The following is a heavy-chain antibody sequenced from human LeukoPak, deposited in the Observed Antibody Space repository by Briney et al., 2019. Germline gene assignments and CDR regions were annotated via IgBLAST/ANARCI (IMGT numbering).Heavy chain of an antibody. J-gene: IGHJ5*02. CDR3: ARRGVITFGAVISRRRWFDP. V-gene: IGHV4-39*07. CDR2: INHSRST. D-gene: IGHD3-16*02. Sequence: SETLSLTCTVSGNSISSGDYYWSWIRQPPGKGLEWIGEINHSRSTNYNPSLKSRVTISVDTSKNQFSLRLSSVTAADTAVYYCARRGVITFGAVISRRRWFDPWGQGTLVTVSS. CDR1: GNSISSGDYY.